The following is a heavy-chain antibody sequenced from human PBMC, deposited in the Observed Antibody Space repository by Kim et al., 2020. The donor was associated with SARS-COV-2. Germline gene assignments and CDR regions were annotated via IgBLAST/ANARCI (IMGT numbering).Heavy chain of an antibody. CDR2: KGDNT. J-gene: IGHJ4*02. CDR3: AKAYSSDF. Sequence: KGDNTHYADSVKGRFTISRDNSKNTLYLQMNSLKAEDTAVYYCAKAYSSDFWGQGTLVTVSS. V-gene: IGHV3-23*01. D-gene: IGHD6-13*01.